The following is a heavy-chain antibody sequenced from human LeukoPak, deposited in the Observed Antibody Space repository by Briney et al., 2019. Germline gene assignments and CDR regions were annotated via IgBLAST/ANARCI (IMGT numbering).Heavy chain of an antibody. J-gene: IGHJ4*02. D-gene: IGHD5-24*01. CDR2: IIPIFGTA. Sequence: SVKVSCKASGGTFSSYAISWVRQAPGQGLEWMGGIIPIFGTANYAQKLQGRVTITTDESTSTACMEMSSLRSEDTAVYYCARDRASRDGNNYAAGYWGQGTLVTVSS. CDR3: ARDRASRDGNNYAAGY. V-gene: IGHV1-69*05. CDR1: GGTFSSYA.